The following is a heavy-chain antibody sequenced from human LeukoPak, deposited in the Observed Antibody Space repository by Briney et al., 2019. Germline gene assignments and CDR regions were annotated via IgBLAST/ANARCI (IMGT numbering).Heavy chain of an antibody. Sequence: PSETLSLTCAVYGGSFSGYYWSWIRQPPGKGLEWIGEINHSGSTNYNPPLKSRVTISVDTSKNQFSLKLSSVTAADTAVYYCARDMEVYWGQGTLVTVSS. V-gene: IGHV4-34*01. CDR1: GGSFSGYY. D-gene: IGHD2-15*01. CDR2: INHSGST. J-gene: IGHJ4*02. CDR3: ARDMEVY.